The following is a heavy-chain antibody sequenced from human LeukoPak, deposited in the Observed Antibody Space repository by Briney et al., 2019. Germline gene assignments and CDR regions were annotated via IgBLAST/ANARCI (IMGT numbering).Heavy chain of an antibody. J-gene: IGHJ4*02. CDR2: ISDDGSDP. CDR1: GFTFRNYA. CDR3: AKDWSCAS. Sequence: GGSLRLSCAASGFTFRNYAMTWVRQAPGKGLEWVSAISDDGSDPKNAVTVKGRFTISRDNSKNKLYLQMNSLRAEDTAIYFCAKDWSCASWGQGTLVTVSS. V-gene: IGHV3-23*01. D-gene: IGHD3-16*01.